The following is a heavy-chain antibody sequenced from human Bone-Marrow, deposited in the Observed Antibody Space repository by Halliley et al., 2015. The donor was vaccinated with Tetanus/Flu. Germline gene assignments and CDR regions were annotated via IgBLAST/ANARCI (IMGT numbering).Heavy chain of an antibody. CDR3: AREAHYSALDV. J-gene: IGHJ6*02. Sequence: GLEWVSYISTGGDLISYADSVKGRFTISRDDAKGSLYMQLNSLRDDDTALYYCAREAHYSALDVWGQGTTVTVSS. D-gene: IGHD6-13*01. CDR2: ISTGGDLI. V-gene: IGHV3-48*02.